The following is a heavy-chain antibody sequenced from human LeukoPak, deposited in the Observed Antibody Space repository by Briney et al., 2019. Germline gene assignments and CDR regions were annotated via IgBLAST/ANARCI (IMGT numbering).Heavy chain of an antibody. V-gene: IGHV3-9*01. CDR3: VKGLAASGSNWFDP. J-gene: IGHJ5*02. Sequence: GGPLRLSCEASGFTFTDYSIHWVRQVPGKGLEWVSVITANNGSIGYADSVRGRFTISRDNAKNSLYLQMNSLRPEDTALYYCVKGLAASGSNWFDPWGQGTLVTVSS. CDR2: ITANNGSI. D-gene: IGHD6-25*01. CDR1: GFTFTDYS.